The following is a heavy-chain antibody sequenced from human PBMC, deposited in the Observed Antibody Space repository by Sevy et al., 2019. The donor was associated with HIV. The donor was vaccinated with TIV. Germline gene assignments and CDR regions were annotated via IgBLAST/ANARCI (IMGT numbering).Heavy chain of an antibody. Sequence: GGSLRLSCAASGFTFSTYDMHWVRQAPGKGLEWVAIISHDGSYRYYADSVRGRFSMSRDSSKNTLYLQMSGLSIEDTAVYYCAKNRPPGGSYFSRHSMDVWGRGTTVTVSS. CDR3: AKNRPPGGSYFSRHSMDV. D-gene: IGHD3-16*01. CDR1: GFTFSTYD. V-gene: IGHV3-30*18. J-gene: IGHJ6*02. CDR2: ISHDGSYR.